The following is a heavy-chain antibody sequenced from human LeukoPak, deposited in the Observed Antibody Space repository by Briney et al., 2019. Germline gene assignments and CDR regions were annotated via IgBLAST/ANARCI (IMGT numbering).Heavy chain of an antibody. CDR2: IFYSGST. D-gene: IGHD6-19*01. CDR1: GGSISSSAYY. CDR3: ARDGEQWKFDY. J-gene: IGHJ4*02. Sequence: EPSETLSLTCTVSGGSISSSAYYWGWIRQPPGKGLEYIGSIFYSGSTYYNPSLKSRVTISVDTSKNQFSLKLSSVTAADTAVYYCARDGEQWKFDYWGQGTLVTVSS. V-gene: IGHV4-39*07.